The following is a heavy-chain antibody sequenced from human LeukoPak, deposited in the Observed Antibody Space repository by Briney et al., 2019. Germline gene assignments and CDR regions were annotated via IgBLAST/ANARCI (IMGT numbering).Heavy chain of an antibody. Sequence: SQTLSLTCAISGDSASSNSAAWNWIRQSPSRGLEWLGRTYYRSKWYNDYAVSVKSRITINPDTSKNQFSLQLNSVTPEDTAVYYCARARSRDGYNRDAFDIWGQGTMVTVSS. CDR1: GDSASSNSAA. CDR3: ARARSRDGYNRDAFDI. V-gene: IGHV6-1*01. D-gene: IGHD5-24*01. CDR2: TYYRSKWYN. J-gene: IGHJ3*02.